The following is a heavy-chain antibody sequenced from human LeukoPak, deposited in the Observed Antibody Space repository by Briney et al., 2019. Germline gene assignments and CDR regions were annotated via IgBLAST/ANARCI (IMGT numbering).Heavy chain of an antibody. Sequence: PSETLSLTCTVSGGSISSYYWSWIRQPPGKGLEWIGHIYYSGSTNYSPSLKSRVTISLDTSKNQFSLKLSSVAAADTAVYYCARDMVDRDMVKSLGWFDPWGQGTLVTVSS. CDR1: GGSISSYY. CDR2: IYYSGST. J-gene: IGHJ5*02. V-gene: IGHV4-59*01. CDR3: ARDMVDRDMVKSLGWFDP. D-gene: IGHD5-18*01.